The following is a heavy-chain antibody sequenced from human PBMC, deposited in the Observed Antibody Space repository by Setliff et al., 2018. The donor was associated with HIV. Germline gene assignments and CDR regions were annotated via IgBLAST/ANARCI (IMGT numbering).Heavy chain of an antibody. CDR1: GDTFTTYA. Sequence: ASVKVSCKSSGDTFTTYALHWVRQAPGQRLEWMGWINAGNGDTKPSQKFQGRVTITRDTSASTAYMELSSLRSGDTGVYYCAIGSSNWPHRPNNYYFDYWGQGTPVTVSS. V-gene: IGHV1-3*01. J-gene: IGHJ4*02. D-gene: IGHD6-13*01. CDR2: INAGNGDT. CDR3: AIGSSNWPHRPNNYYFDY.